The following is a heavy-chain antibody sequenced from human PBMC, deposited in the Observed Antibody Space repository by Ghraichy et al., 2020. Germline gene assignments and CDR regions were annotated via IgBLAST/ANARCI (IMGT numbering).Heavy chain of an antibody. Sequence: WGSLKLSCAASGFIFSGSNIHWVRQASGTGLEWVGRIRDKPNNYATSYAASVKGRFTISRDDSKNTAYLQMNSLTTEDTAVYYCTRVDLRSSLGYMDVWGKGTTVTVSS. J-gene: IGHJ6*03. D-gene: IGHD6-6*01. CDR1: GFIFSGSN. CDR3: TRVDLRSSLGYMDV. CDR2: IRDKPNNYAT. V-gene: IGHV3-73*01.